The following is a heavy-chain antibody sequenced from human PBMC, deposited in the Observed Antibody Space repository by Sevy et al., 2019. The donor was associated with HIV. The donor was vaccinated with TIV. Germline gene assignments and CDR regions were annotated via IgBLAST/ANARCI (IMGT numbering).Heavy chain of an antibody. CDR3: VRSEDYYDSSGLYYFDY. CDR2: ISGSGGST. J-gene: IGHJ4*02. CDR1: GFTFSSYA. Sequence: GGSLRLSCAASGFTFSSYAMSWVRQAPGKGLEWVSAISGSGGSTYYADSVKGRFTISRDNSKNTPYLQMNSLRAEDTAVYYCVRSEDYYDSSGLYYFDYWGQGTLVTVSS. D-gene: IGHD3-22*01. V-gene: IGHV3-23*01.